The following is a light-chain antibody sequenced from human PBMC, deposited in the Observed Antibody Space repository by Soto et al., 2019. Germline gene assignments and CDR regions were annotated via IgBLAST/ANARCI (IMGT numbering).Light chain of an antibody. Sequence: QSVLTQPPSVSGAPGQRVTISCTGSSSNIGAGYDVHWYQRLPGTAPKVLIYGNNNRPSGVPDRFSGSKSGTSASLAITGLQAEDEADYYCQSYDSSLSGSYVFGTGTKLTFL. V-gene: IGLV1-40*01. J-gene: IGLJ1*01. CDR1: SSNIGAGYD. CDR2: GNN. CDR3: QSYDSSLSGSYV.